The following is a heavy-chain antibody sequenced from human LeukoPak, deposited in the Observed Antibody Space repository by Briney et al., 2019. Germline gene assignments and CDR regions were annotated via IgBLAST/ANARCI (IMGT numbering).Heavy chain of an antibody. CDR3: ARVQFSSGSLDY. Sequence: PSETLSLTCAVSGASISSTNWWSWVRQPPGKGLEWIGEIYHNGNTNFSPSLKSRVTISVDKSKNQFSLKVRSVTAADTAVYYCARVQFSSGSLDYWGQGTLVTVSS. V-gene: IGHV4-4*02. CDR2: IYHNGNT. D-gene: IGHD6-19*01. CDR1: GASISSTNW. J-gene: IGHJ4*02.